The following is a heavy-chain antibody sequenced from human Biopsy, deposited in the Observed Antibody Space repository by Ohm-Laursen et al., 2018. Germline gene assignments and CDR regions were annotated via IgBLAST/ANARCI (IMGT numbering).Heavy chain of an antibody. V-gene: IGHV1-69*06. J-gene: IGHJ1*01. CDR2: NIPILGTE. CDR3: ATKLTGYFHH. Sequence: ASVKVSCKVPGGTFSNYGVNWVRQAPGQGLEWLGGNIPILGTENYAQKFQDRVTVAADTSTSTATMELRSLRSDDTAVYYCATKLTGYFHHWGQGTLVIVSS. CDR1: GGTFSNYG. D-gene: IGHD3-9*01.